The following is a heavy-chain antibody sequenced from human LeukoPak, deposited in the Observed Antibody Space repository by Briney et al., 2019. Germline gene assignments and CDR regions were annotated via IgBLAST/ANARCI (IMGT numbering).Heavy chain of an antibody. CDR1: GFTVSSNY. D-gene: IGHD3-10*01. V-gene: IGHV3-53*01. J-gene: IGHJ3*02. CDR2: IYSGGST. CDR3: ARARDYYDAFDI. Sequence: GGSLRLSCAASGFTVSSNYMSWVRQAPGKGLEWVSVIYSGGSTYYADSVKGRFTISRDNSKNTLYLQMNSLRAEDTAVYYCARARDYYDAFDIWGQGTMVTVSS.